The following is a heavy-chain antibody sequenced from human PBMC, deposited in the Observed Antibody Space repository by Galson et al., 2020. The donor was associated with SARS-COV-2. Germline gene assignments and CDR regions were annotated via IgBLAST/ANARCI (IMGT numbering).Heavy chain of an antibody. CDR2: INTGNGNP. Sequence: ASVKVSCKASGYTYSNYAIHWVRQAPGQRLEWMGWINTGNGNPKYSQKFQGRTTMSRDTSATTAYMELSSLTSEDSAVYYCTRRVVQAVVFDIWCQGTMVTVSS. CDR3: TRRVVQAVVFDI. V-gene: IGHV1-3*04. J-gene: IGHJ3*02. D-gene: IGHD3-22*01. CDR1: GYTYSNYA.